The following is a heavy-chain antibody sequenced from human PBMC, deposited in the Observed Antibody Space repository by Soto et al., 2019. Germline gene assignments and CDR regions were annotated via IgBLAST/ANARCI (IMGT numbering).Heavy chain of an antibody. CDR3: ARRKERSGPHYFDY. V-gene: IGHV1-8*01. Sequence: ASVKVSCKASGYTFTTYDISWVRQATGQGLEWMGWMSPYSGNTGYAQKFQGRVTVTRNTSISTVYMELSGLRPDDTAVYYCARRKERSGPHYFDYWGQGSQVTVSS. J-gene: IGHJ4*02. CDR2: MSPYSGNT. CDR1: GYTFTTYD. D-gene: IGHD6-25*01.